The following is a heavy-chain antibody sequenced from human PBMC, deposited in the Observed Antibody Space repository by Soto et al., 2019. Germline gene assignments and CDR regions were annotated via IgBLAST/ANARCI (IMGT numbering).Heavy chain of an antibody. CDR2: INHSGST. V-gene: IGHV4-34*01. CDR3: ARVRLRFLEWLAIDY. CDR1: GGSFSVYY. Sequence: SETLSLTCAVYGGSFSVYYWSWIRQPPGKGLEWIGEINHSGSTNYNPSLKSRVTISVDTSKNQFSLKLSSVTAADTAVYYCARVRLRFLEWLAIDYWGQGTLVTVSS. J-gene: IGHJ4*02. D-gene: IGHD3-3*01.